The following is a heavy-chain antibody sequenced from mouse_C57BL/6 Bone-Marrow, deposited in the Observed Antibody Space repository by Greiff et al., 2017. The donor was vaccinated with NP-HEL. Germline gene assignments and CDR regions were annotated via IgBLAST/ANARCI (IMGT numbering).Heavy chain of an antibody. CDR1: GYTFTSYG. CDR3: ARWDGSSYVGYFDV. D-gene: IGHD1-1*01. CDR2: IYPRSGNT. J-gene: IGHJ1*03. V-gene: IGHV1-81*01. Sequence: VQGVESGAELARPGASVKLSCKASGYTFTSYGISWVKQRTGQGLEWIGEIYPRSGNTYYNEKFKGKATLTADKSSSTAYMELRSLTSEDSAVYFCARWDGSSYVGYFDVWGTGTTVTVSS.